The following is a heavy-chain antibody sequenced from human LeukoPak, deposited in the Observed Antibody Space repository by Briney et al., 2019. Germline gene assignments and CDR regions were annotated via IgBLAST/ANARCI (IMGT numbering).Heavy chain of an antibody. V-gene: IGHV4-31*03. Sequence: SQTLSLTCTVSGGSISSGGYYWSWIRQHPGKGLECIGYIYYSGSTYYNPSLKSRVTISVDTSKNQFSLKLSSVTAADTAVYYCAIRDHYYDSDAFDIWGQGTMVTVSS. CDR2: IYYSGST. J-gene: IGHJ3*02. CDR1: GGSISSGGYY. CDR3: AIRDHYYDSDAFDI. D-gene: IGHD3-22*01.